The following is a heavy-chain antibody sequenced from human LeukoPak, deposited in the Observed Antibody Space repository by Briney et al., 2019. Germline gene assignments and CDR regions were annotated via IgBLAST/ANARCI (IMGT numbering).Heavy chain of an antibody. V-gene: IGHV1-2*02. Sequence: ASVKVSCKASGYTFTVHYMHWLRQAPGQGLEWMGCIKPDSGATNFAQNFQGRVTMTSDTSINTAYMELSSLTSDDTAMYYCARDHDYGPDYWGQGTLVTVSA. CDR3: ARDHDYGPDY. J-gene: IGHJ4*02. D-gene: IGHD4/OR15-4a*01. CDR2: IKPDSGAT. CDR1: GYTFTVHY.